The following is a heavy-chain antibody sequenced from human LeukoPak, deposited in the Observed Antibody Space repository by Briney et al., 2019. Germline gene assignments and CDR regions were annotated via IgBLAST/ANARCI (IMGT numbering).Heavy chain of an antibody. CDR2: INSDGSST. CDR1: GFTFSSYW. J-gene: IGHJ6*03. Sequence: GGSLRLSCAASGFTFSSYWMHWVRQAPGKGLVWVSRINSDGSSTSYADSVKGRFTISRDNAKNTLYLQMNSLRAEDTAVYYCARRRFIAAAGTSPLYYYYYYMDVWGKGTTVTISS. CDR3: ARRRFIAAAGTSPLYYYYYYMDV. D-gene: IGHD6-13*01. V-gene: IGHV3-74*01.